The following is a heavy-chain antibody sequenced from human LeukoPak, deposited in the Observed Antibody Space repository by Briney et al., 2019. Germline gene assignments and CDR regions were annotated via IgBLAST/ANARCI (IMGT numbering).Heavy chain of an antibody. CDR2: IYYSGST. CDR3: ARGSYCSRTTCYTSPFDY. CDR1: GGSISHYY. V-gene: IGHV4-59*01. Sequence: SETLSHTCTVSGGSISHYYWSWIRQPPGKGLEWIGYIYYSGSTTYNPSLKSRVTISVDTSKNQFSLKLSSVTAADTAVYYCARGSYCSRTTCYTSPFDYWGQGTLVTVSS. D-gene: IGHD2-2*02. J-gene: IGHJ4*02.